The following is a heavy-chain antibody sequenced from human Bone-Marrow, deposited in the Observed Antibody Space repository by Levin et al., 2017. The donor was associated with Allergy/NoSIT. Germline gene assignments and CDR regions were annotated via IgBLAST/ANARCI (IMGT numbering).Heavy chain of an antibody. CDR1: GYTFTSYN. V-gene: IGHV1-8*01. Sequence: ASVKVSCKTSGYTFTSYNVYWVRQAPGQGLEWMGYINPNSGDTGYAQKFQGRVTLTRNSSINTAYMELRGLRSEDTAMYYCARGDCYSGSCYGPDWFDPWGQGTQVTVSS. CDR2: INPNSGDT. D-gene: IGHD2-15*01. CDR3: ARGDCYSGSCYGPDWFDP. J-gene: IGHJ5*02.